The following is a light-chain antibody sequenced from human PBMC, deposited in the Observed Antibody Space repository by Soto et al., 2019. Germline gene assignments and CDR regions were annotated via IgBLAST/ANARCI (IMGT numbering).Light chain of an antibody. CDR1: SPNIGAGYD. Sequence: QSVLTQPPSVSGAPGQRVTISCTGSSPNIGAGYDVHWYQQLPGTAPQLLIYGNNNRPSGISDRFSGSKSGTSASLAITGLQAEDEADYYCQSYDSSLSGVVFGGGTKLTVL. CDR3: QSYDSSLSGVV. J-gene: IGLJ2*01. CDR2: GNN. V-gene: IGLV1-40*01.